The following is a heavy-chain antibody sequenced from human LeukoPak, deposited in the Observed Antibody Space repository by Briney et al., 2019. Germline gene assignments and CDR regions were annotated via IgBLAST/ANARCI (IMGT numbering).Heavy chain of an antibody. CDR2: MNPNSGNT. V-gene: IGHV1-8*01. CDR1: GYTFTSYD. J-gene: IGHJ4*02. CDR3: ARGYGLAAGTEFYDY. D-gene: IGHD6-13*01. Sequence: GASVKVSCKASGYTFTSYDINWVRQATGQGLEWMGWMNPNSGNTGYAQKFQGRVTMTRNTSISTAYMELSSLRSEDTAAYYCARGYGLAAGTEFYDYWGQGTLVTVSS.